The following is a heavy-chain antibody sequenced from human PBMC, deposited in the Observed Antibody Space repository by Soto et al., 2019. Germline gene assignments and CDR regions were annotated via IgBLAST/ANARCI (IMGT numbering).Heavy chain of an antibody. Sequence: SVKVSCKASGGTFSSYAISWARQAPGQGLEWMGGIIPIFGTANYAQKFQGRVTITADESTSTAYMELSSLRSEDTAVYYCARDMAAAGITPPKATYYYYGMDVWGQGTTVTVSS. CDR1: GGTFSSYA. V-gene: IGHV1-69*13. CDR2: IIPIFGTA. D-gene: IGHD6-13*01. J-gene: IGHJ6*02. CDR3: ARDMAAAGITPPKATYYYYGMDV.